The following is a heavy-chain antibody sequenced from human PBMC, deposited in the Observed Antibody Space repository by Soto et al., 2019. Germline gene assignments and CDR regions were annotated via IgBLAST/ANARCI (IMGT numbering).Heavy chain of an antibody. Sequence: SLKVSCKASGGTFSSYAISWVLRAPGQGLEWMGGIIPIFGTANYAQKFQGRVTITADESTSTAYMELSSLRSEDTAVYYCANTKKGRWLPRRDAFDIWGQGTMVTVSS. CDR1: GGTFSSYA. D-gene: IGHD2-15*01. CDR3: ANTKKGRWLPRRDAFDI. J-gene: IGHJ3*02. V-gene: IGHV1-69*13. CDR2: IIPIFGTA.